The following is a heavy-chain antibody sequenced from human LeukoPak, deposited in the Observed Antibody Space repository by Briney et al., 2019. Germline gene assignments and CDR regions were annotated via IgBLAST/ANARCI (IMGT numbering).Heavy chain of an antibody. J-gene: IGHJ4*02. D-gene: IGHD3-16*02. V-gene: IGHV1-69*01. CDR3: ARSQGPVWGSYRYPFDY. CDR1: GGTFSSYA. CDR2: IIPIFGTA. Sequence: ASVKVSCKASGGTFSSYAISWVRQAPGQGLEWMGGIIPIFGTANYAQKFQGRVTITADESTSTAYMELSSLRSEDTAMYYCARSQGPVWGSYRYPFDYWGQGTLVTVSS.